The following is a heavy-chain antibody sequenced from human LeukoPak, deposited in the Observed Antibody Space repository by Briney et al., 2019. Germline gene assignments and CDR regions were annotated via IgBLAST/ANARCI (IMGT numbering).Heavy chain of an antibody. Sequence: ASVKVSCKASGYTFTGYYMHWVRQAPGQGLEWMGWINPNSGGTNYAQKFQGRVTMTRDTSISTAYMELSRLRSDDTAMYYCARDYNYYDSSGYYGYWGQGTLVTVSS. J-gene: IGHJ4*02. CDR3: ARDYNYYDSSGYYGY. CDR1: GYTFTGYY. CDR2: INPNSGGT. D-gene: IGHD3-22*01. V-gene: IGHV1-2*02.